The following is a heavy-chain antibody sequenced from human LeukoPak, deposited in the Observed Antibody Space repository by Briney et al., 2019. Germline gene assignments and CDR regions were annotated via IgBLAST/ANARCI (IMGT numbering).Heavy chain of an antibody. V-gene: IGHV4-39*07. J-gene: IGHJ4*02. CDR1: GGSISSSSYY. CDR2: IYTSGST. CDR3: ARALDSYSSSWYPTYFDY. Sequence: SETLSLTCTVSGGSISSSSYYWGWIRQPPGKGLEWIGRIYTSGSTNYNPSLKSRVTISVDTSKNQFSLKLSSVTAADTAVYYCARALDSYSSSWYPTYFDYWGQGTLVTVSS. D-gene: IGHD6-13*01.